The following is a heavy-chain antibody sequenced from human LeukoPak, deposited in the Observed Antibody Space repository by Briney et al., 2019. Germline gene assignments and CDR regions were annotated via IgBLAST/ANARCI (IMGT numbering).Heavy chain of an antibody. D-gene: IGHD3-3*01. V-gene: IGHV3-23*01. J-gene: IGHJ4*02. CDR3: AKGTDFFGRGYFDY. Sequence: GGSLRLSCAASGFAVSSNHMNWVRQAPGKGLEWVSAISGSGGSTYYADSVKGRFTISRDNSKKTLYLQMNSLRAEDTAVYYCAKGTDFFGRGYFDYWGQGTLVTVSS. CDR2: ISGSGGST. CDR1: GFAVSSNH.